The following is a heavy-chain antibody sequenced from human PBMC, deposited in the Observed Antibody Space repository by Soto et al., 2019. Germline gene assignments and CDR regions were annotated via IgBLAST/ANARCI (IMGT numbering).Heavy chain of an antibody. CDR2: ISYDGSNK. D-gene: IGHD3-22*01. Sequence: GSLRLSCAASGFTFSSYAMHWVRQAPGKGLEWVAVISYDGSNKYYADSVKGRFTISRDNSKNTLYLQMNSLRAEDTAVYYCASGNLWYYDSSGYSTAQGYWGKGTLVTVSS. CDR1: GFTFSSYA. J-gene: IGHJ4*02. CDR3: ASGNLWYYDSSGYSTAQGY. V-gene: IGHV3-30-3*01.